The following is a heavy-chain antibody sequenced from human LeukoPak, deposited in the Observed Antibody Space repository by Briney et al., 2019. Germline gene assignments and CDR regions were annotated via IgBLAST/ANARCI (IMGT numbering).Heavy chain of an antibody. CDR2: IYSGGSA. V-gene: IGHV3-66*01. D-gene: IGHD6-19*01. J-gene: IGHJ5*02. CDR3: ARMVTGWPNWIDP. Sequence: ETLSLTCTVSGGSISSSSYYWGWIRQPPGKGPEWVSVIYSGGSAYSADSVKGRFTMSRDNSKNTLYLQMNSLRAEDTAVYYCARMVTGWPNWIDPWGQGTLVTVSS. CDR1: GGSISSSSYY.